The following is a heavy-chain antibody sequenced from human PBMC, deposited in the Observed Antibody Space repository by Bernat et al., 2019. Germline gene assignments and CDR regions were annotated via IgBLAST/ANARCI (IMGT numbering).Heavy chain of an antibody. D-gene: IGHD6-6*01. CDR3: ARASSSSGDDAFDI. CDR2: ISYDGSNK. CDR1: GFTFSSYA. V-gene: IGHV3-30-3*01. Sequence: QVQLVESGGGVVQPGRSLRLSCAASGFTFSSYAMHWVRQAPGKGLEWVAVISYDGSNKYYADSVKGRFTISRDNSKNTLYLQMNSLRAEDTAVYYCARASSSSGDDAFDIWGQGTMVTVSS. J-gene: IGHJ3*02.